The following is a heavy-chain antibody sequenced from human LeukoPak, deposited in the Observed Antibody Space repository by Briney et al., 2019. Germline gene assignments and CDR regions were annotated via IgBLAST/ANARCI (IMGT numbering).Heavy chain of an antibody. V-gene: IGHV3-21*01. D-gene: IGHD2-2*01. CDR2: ISSSSGYI. CDR3: ARVVGYCSSTSCYDDY. Sequence: GGSLRLSCAASGFTFSSYAMSWVRQAPGKGLEWVSSISSSSGYIYYADSVKGRFTISRDNAKNSLYLQMNSLRAEDTAVYYCARVVGYCSSTSCYDDYWGQGTLVTVSS. CDR1: GFTFSSYA. J-gene: IGHJ4*02.